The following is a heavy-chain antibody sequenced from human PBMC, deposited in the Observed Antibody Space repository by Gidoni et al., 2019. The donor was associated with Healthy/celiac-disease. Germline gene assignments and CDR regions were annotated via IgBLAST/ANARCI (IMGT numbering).Heavy chain of an antibody. CDR2: ISGNSGSI. V-gene: IGHV3-9*01. D-gene: IGHD6-6*01. CDR1: GFTFDDYA. J-gene: IGHJ6*02. CDR3: AKDIAARLPLYYYGMDV. Sequence: EVQLVESGGGLVQPGRSLRLSCAASGFTFDDYAMHWVRQAPGRGLEWVSGISGNSGSIGYADSVKGRFTISRDNAKNSLYLQMNSLRAEDTALYYCAKDIAARLPLYYYGMDVWGQGTTVTVSS.